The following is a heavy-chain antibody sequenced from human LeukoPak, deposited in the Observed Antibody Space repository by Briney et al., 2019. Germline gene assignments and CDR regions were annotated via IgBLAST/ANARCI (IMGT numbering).Heavy chain of an antibody. CDR1: GGSISSSSNY. CDR3: ARQRDYYDSSGYHL. D-gene: IGHD3-22*01. J-gene: IGHJ4*02. V-gene: IGHV4-39*01. Sequence: SETLSLTCTVSGGSISSSSNYWGWIRQPPGKGLEWIGNIYYSGRTYYNPSLMSRVTISVDTSKKQFSLKLSSVTAADTGVYYCARQRDYYDSSGYHLWGQGTLVTVSS. CDR2: IYYSGRT.